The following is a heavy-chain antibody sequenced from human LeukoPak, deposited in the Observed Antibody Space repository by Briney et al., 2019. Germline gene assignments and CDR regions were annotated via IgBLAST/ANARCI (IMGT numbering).Heavy chain of an antibody. D-gene: IGHD3-22*01. J-gene: IGHJ4*02. CDR3: AREDSSGYYWDY. CDR1: GGTFSYYG. Sequence: SVKVSCKASGGTFSYYGISWVRQAPGQGLEWMGGIIPIFGTTNYAQKFQGRVTITADESTSTAYMELSSLRSDDTAVYYCAREDSSGYYWDYWGQGTLVTVSS. V-gene: IGHV1-69*13. CDR2: IIPIFGTT.